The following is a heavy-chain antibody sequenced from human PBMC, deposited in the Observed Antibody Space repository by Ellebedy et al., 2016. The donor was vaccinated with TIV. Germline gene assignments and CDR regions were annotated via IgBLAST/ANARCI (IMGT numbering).Heavy chain of an antibody. CDR3: ARESGTSY. CDR2: IIPVLRTT. Sequence: SVKVSXXASGDTFNNYGISWVRQAPGQGLEWMGGIIPVLRTTDYAQKFQGRVTMTRDTSTNTVYMELSSLRPDDTAVYYCARESGTSYWGQGTRVTVSS. CDR1: GDTFNNYG. J-gene: IGHJ4*02. D-gene: IGHD3-10*01. V-gene: IGHV1-69*10.